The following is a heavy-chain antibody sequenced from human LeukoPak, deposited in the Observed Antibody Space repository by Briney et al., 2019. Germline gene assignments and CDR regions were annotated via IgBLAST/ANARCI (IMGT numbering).Heavy chain of an antibody. CDR1: GVSISSYY. V-gene: IGHV4-59*01. J-gene: IGHJ4*02. D-gene: IGHD6-19*01. Sequence: PSETLSLTCTVSGVSISSYYWSWIRQPPGKGLEWIGYIYYSGSTNYNPSLKSRVTISVDTSKNQFSLKLSSVTAADTAVYYCARVFGSGWYIDYWGQGTLVTVSS. CDR2: IYYSGST. CDR3: ARVFGSGWYIDY.